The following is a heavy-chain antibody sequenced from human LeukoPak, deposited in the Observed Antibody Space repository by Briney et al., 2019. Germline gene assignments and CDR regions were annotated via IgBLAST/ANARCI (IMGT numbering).Heavy chain of an antibody. J-gene: IGHJ4*02. Sequence: PGGSLRLSCAVSGITLSNYGMSWVRQAPGKGLEWVSGISGSGGNTYYADSVKGRFTISRDNAKNSLYLQMNSLRAEDTAVYYCARGEDNWGQGTLVTVSS. V-gene: IGHV3-23*01. CDR2: ISGSGGNT. CDR1: GITLSNYG. CDR3: ARGEDN.